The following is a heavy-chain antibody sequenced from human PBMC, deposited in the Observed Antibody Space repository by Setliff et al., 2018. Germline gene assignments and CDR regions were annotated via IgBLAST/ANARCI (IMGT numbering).Heavy chain of an antibody. CDR1: GGSINSGVYY. CDR2: IYHGGNT. Sequence: SETLSLTCTVSGGSINSGVYYWGWIRQPPGKGLEWIGRIYHGGNTYYNASLKSRLTISVDTSKNQFSLKLRSVTAADTAVYYCARTGTYRYFDYWGQGALVTVSS. J-gene: IGHJ4*02. V-gene: IGHV4-39*01. D-gene: IGHD1-1*01. CDR3: ARTGTYRYFDY.